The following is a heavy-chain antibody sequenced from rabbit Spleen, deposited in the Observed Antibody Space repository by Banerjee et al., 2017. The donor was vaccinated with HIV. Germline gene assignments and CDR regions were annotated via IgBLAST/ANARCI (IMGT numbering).Heavy chain of an antibody. D-gene: IGHD8-1*01. Sequence: QEQLVESGGGLVKPGASLTLTCIASGVSFSGNSYMCWVRQAPGKGLEWIACIDAGNSGFTYFASWAKGRFTISKTSSTTVTLQMTSLTAADTATYFCARDSGSSFSSYGMDLWGPGTLVTVS. CDR1: GVSFSGNSY. CDR3: ARDSGSSFSSYGMDL. J-gene: IGHJ6*01. V-gene: IGHV1S45*01. CDR2: IDAGNSGFT.